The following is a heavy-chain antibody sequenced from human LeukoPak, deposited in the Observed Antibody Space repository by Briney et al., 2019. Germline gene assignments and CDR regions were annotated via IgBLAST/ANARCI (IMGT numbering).Heavy chain of an antibody. V-gene: IGHV3-64D*06. J-gene: IGHJ4*02. D-gene: IGHD3-10*01. Sequence: GGSLRLSCSASRFTFSNFNMHWVRQAPGKGLQFVSGITSDGGSIDYADSVRGRFTISRDNSKNTLYLRMTSLRVEDTALYYCVRGSYGLGWDYWGPGTLVTVSS. CDR2: ITSDGGSI. CDR1: RFTFSNFN. CDR3: VRGSYGLGWDY.